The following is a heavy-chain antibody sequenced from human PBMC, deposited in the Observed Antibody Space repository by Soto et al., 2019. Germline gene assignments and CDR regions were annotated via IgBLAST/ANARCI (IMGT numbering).Heavy chain of an antibody. J-gene: IGHJ5*02. D-gene: IGHD3-3*01. CDR2: IYHSGST. V-gene: IGHV4-30-2*01. Sequence: PSETLSLTCAVSGCSISSGGYSWSWIRQPPGKGLEWIGYIYHSGSTYYNPSLKSRVTISVDRSKNQFSLKLSSVTAADTAVYYCARATHYDFWSGHGPSWFDPWGQGTLVTVSS. CDR3: ARATHYDFWSGHGPSWFDP. CDR1: GCSISSGGYS.